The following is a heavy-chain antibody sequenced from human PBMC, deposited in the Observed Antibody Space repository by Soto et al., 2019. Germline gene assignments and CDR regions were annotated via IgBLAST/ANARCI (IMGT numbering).Heavy chain of an antibody. CDR2: IYHSGST. Sequence: PSETLSLTCAVYGGSFSGYYWSWIRQPPGKGLEWIGEIYHSGSTNYNPSLKSRVTISVDKSKNQFSLKLSSVTAADTAVYYCARAVSNPNWFDPWGQGTLVTVSS. CDR1: GGSFSGYY. CDR3: ARAVSNPNWFDP. V-gene: IGHV4-34*01. J-gene: IGHJ5*02. D-gene: IGHD4-17*01.